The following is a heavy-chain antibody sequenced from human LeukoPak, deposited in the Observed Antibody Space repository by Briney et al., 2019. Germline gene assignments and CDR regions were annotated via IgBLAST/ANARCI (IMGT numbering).Heavy chain of an antibody. V-gene: IGHV4-4*02. J-gene: IGHJ6*02. CDR2: IYHSGST. CDR3: ARLDCSSTSCPEYGMDV. D-gene: IGHD2-2*01. Sequence: SETLSLTCAVSGGSISSSNWWSWVRQPPGKGLEWIGEIYHSGSTNYNPPLKSRVTISVDKSKNQFSLKLSSVTAADTAVYYCARLDCSSTSCPEYGMDVWGQGTTVTVSS. CDR1: GGSISSSNW.